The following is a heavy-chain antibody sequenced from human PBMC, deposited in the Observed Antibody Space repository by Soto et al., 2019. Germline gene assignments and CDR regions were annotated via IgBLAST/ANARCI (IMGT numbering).Heavy chain of an antibody. J-gene: IGHJ4*02. CDR3: ATETSTWGC. Sequence: EVQLVESGGGLVQPGESLRLSCVASGFALSNYWINWVRQAPGKGLEWVANIKQDGSEKNYVDSVKGRFTISRDNARNSLYLQMNSLRAEETADYYCATETSTWGCWGQGTLVTVSS. D-gene: IGHD7-27*01. CDR2: IKQDGSEK. V-gene: IGHV3-7*05. CDR1: GFALSNYW.